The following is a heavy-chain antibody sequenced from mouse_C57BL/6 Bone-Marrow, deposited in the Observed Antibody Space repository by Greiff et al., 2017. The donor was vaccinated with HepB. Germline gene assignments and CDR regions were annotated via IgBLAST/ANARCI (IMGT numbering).Heavy chain of an antibody. V-gene: IGHV1-59*01. CDR3: ARPIYYYGSSKYYFDY. CDR1: GYTFTSYW. D-gene: IGHD1-1*01. CDR2: IDPSDSYT. J-gene: IGHJ2*01. Sequence: VQRVESGAELVRPGTSVKLSCKASGYTFTSYWMHWVKQRPGQGLEWIGVIDPSDSYTNYNQKFKGKATLTVDTSSSTAYMQLSSLTSEDSAVYYCARPIYYYGSSKYYFDYWGQGTTLTVSS.